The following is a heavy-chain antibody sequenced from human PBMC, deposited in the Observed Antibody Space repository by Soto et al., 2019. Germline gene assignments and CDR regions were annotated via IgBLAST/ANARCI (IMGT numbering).Heavy chain of an antibody. CDR2: IYYSGST. CDR3: ARQKDYDFWSGLYFDY. CDR1: GGSISSSSYY. Sequence: SETLSLTCTVSGGSISSSSYYWGWIRQPPGKGLEWIGSIYYSGSTYYNPSLKSRVTISVDTSKNQFSLKLSSVTAADTAVYYCARQKDYDFWSGLYFDYWGQGTLVTVSS. J-gene: IGHJ4*02. D-gene: IGHD3-3*01. V-gene: IGHV4-39*01.